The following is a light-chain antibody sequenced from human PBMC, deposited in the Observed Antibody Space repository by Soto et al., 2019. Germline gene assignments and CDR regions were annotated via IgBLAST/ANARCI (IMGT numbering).Light chain of an antibody. Sequence: DIQLTQSPSFLSASVGDRVTITCRASQGISSSLAWYQQQPGKAPKLLIYAASTLQSGVPSRFSGSESGTEFTLTHSSLQAEDFATYYCQQLRTYPITFGKGTRLEIK. J-gene: IGKJ5*01. CDR2: AAS. CDR3: QQLRTYPIT. CDR1: QGISSS. V-gene: IGKV1-9*01.